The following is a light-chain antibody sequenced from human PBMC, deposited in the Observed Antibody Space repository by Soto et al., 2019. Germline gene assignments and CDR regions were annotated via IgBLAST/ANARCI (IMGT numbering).Light chain of an antibody. V-gene: IGKV3-20*01. CDR1: QSVTRND. Sequence: PGEKSTLSCRASQSVTRNDLAWYQHKPGQAPRPLIYDASRRTPGIPDRFSGSGSGTDFTLTISGLAPDDFATYYCQQYSSYPTFGQGTKVDIK. CDR3: QQYSSYPT. CDR2: DAS. J-gene: IGKJ1*01.